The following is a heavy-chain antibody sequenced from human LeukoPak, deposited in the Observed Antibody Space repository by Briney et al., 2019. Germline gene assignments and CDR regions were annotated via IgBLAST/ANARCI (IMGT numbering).Heavy chain of an antibody. CDR3: AEGTTG. V-gene: IGHV3-7*01. CDR2: INQDGSGK. Sequence: PGGSLRLSCATSGFTFSRRWMSWVRQAPGKGLEWVANINQDGSGKYYVDSVKGRFTISRDNAKNSLYLQMNSLRSEDTAIYYCAEGTTGWGQGTLVTVSS. D-gene: IGHD1-1*01. J-gene: IGHJ1*01. CDR1: GFTFSRRW.